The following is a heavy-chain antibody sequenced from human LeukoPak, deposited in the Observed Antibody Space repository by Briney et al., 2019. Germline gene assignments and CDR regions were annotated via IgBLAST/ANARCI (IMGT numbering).Heavy chain of an antibody. CDR3: ARDLPRYRIAAHRLADDDAFDI. D-gene: IGHD6-13*01. CDR1: GFTFNNYA. CDR2: IKQDGSEK. J-gene: IGHJ3*02. V-gene: IGHV3-7*01. Sequence: GGSLRLSCAVSGFTFNNYAMSWVRQAPGKGPEWVANIKQDGSEKYYVDSVKGRFTISRDNAKNSLYLQMNSLRAEDTAVYYCARDLPRYRIAAHRLADDDAFDIWGQGTMVTVSS.